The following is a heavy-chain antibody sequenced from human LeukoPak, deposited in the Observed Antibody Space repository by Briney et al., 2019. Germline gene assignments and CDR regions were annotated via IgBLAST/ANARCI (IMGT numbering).Heavy chain of an antibody. J-gene: IGHJ4*02. Sequence: GESLKISCKASGYTFTGYYMHWVRQAPGQGLEWMGWINPNSGGTNYAQKFQGRVTMTRDTSISTAYMELSRLRSDDTAVYYCARSSYYYGSGNYWGQGTLVTVSS. CDR3: ARSSYYYGSGNY. D-gene: IGHD3-10*01. CDR1: GYTFTGYY. V-gene: IGHV1-2*02. CDR2: INPNSGGT.